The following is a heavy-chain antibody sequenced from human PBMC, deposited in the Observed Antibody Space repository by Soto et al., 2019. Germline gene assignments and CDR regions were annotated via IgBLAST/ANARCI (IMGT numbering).Heavy chain of an antibody. D-gene: IGHD3-3*01. V-gene: IGHV4-4*07. CDR1: GGAISTYY. CDR2: IYSSGST. Sequence: SETLSLTCTVSGGAISTYYWTWIRQTAGKVLEWIGRIYSSGSTKYNPALQSRVTMSLDTSNNQFSLRLTSVTAADTAVYYCARGQRFSDWFDPWGQGTLVPVSS. CDR3: ARGQRFSDWFDP. J-gene: IGHJ5*02.